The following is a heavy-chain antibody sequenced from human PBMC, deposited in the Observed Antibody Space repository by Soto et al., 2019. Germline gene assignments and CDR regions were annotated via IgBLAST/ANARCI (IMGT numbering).Heavy chain of an antibody. V-gene: IGHV4-39*01. CDR1: GASISSSNFY. J-gene: IGHJ6*02. CDR3: ASGHIDFWSGSRDYDYAMDV. D-gene: IGHD3-3*01. Sequence: SEPLSLTCTVSGASISSSNFYWAWIRQPPGKGLEWIGNIYYRGRSYYNPSLQSRVTISVDTSKHQFSLSLSSVTAADTAVYYCASGHIDFWSGSRDYDYAMDVWGPGTTVTVSS. CDR2: IYYRGRS.